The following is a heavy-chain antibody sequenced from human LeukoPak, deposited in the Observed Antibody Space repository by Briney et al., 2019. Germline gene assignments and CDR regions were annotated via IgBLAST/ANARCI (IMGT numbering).Heavy chain of an antibody. V-gene: IGHV1-18*01. D-gene: IGHD3-22*01. CDR1: GYTFTSYG. CDR3: ARAVHYYDSSGYYQDAFDI. CDR2: ISAYNGNT. J-gene: IGHJ3*02. Sequence: ASVKVSCKASGYTFTSYGISWVRQAPGQGLEWMGWISAYNGNTNYAQKLQGRVTMTRDTSTSTVYMELSSLRSEDTAVYYCARAVHYYDSSGYYQDAFDIWGQGTMVTVSS.